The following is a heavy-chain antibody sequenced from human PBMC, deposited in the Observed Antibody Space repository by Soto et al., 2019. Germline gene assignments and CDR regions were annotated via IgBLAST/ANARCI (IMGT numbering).Heavy chain of an antibody. J-gene: IGHJ4*02. V-gene: IGHV3-23*01. CDR3: AKPARRDIVVVPAARPFDF. CDR2: ISGSGGST. D-gene: IGHD2-2*01. CDR1: GFTFSSYA. Sequence: EVQLLESGGGLVQPGGSLRLSCAASGFTFSSYAMSWVRQAPGKGLEWVSAISGSGGSTYYADSVKGRFTISRDNSXNXLXLQMNSLRAEDTAVYYCAKPARRDIVVVPAARPFDFWGQGTVVTVSS.